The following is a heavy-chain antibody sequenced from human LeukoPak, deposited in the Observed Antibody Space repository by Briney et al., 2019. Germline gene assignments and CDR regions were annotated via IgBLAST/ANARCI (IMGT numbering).Heavy chain of an antibody. CDR2: IYPRDGST. CDR3: ARDQEGFDY. J-gene: IGHJ4*02. CDR1: GYTFTSNY. V-gene: IGHV1-46*01. Sequence: GASVEVSCKASGYTFTSNYIHWVRQAPGQGLEWMGMIYPRDGSTSYAQKFQGRVTVTRDTSTSTVHMELSGLRSEDTAVYYCARDQEGFDYWGQGTLVAVSS.